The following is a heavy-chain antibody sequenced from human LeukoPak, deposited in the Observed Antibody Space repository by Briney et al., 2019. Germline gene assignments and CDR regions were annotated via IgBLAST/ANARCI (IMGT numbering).Heavy chain of an antibody. CDR2: IYHSGST. V-gene: IGHV4-38-2*02. D-gene: IGHD3-22*01. Sequence: SETLSLTCTVAGYSISSGYYWGWIRQPPGKGLEWIGSIYHSGSTYYNPSLKSRVTISVDTSKNQFSLKLSSVTAADTAVYYCARSSEGRYYYDSSGFSYYYYYMDVWGKGTTVTISS. J-gene: IGHJ6*03. CDR3: ARSSEGRYYYDSSGFSYYYYYMDV. CDR1: GYSISSGYY.